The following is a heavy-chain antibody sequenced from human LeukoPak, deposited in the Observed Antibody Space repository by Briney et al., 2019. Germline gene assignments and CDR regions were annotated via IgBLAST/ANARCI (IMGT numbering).Heavy chain of an antibody. CDR1: GFTFDDYA. CDR3: AKDNLGVSDY. V-gene: IGHV3-9*03. CDR2: ISWNSGSI. Sequence: GGSLRLSCAASGFTFDDYAMHWVRQAPGKGLERVSGISWNSGSIGYADPVKGRFTISRDNAKNSLYLQMNSLRAEDMALYYCAKDNLGVSDYWGQGTLTTVSS. J-gene: IGHJ4*02.